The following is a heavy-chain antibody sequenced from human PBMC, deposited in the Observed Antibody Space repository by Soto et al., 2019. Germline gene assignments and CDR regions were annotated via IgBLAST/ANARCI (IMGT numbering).Heavy chain of an antibody. J-gene: IGHJ6*02. CDR2: INHSGST. Sequence: SETLSLTCAVYGGSFSGYYWSWIRQPPGKGLEWIGEINHSGSTNYNPSLKSRVTISVDTSKNQFSLKLSSVTAADTAVYYCARDIDEVVVAATRFSYGMDVWGQGTTVTVSS. D-gene: IGHD2-15*01. CDR3: ARDIDEVVVAATRFSYGMDV. CDR1: GGSFSGYY. V-gene: IGHV4-34*01.